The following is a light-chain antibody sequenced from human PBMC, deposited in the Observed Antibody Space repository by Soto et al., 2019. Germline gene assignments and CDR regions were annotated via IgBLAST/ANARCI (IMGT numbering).Light chain of an antibody. CDR2: AAS. CDR3: HQSYSTPQT. J-gene: IGKJ1*01. CDR1: QSVSDS. V-gene: IGKV1-39*01. Sequence: DIQMTQSPSSLSGSVVDRFTSTFRANQSVSDSLNWYQQKPGKVPKLLIYAASSLRSGVPSRISGSGSGTDFTLTISSLQPEDFATYYCHQSYSTPQTFGQGTKVDIK.